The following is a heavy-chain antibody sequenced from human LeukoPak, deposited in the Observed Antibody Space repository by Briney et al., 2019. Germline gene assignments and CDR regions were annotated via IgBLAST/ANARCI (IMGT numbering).Heavy chain of an antibody. Sequence: GASVKVSCKASGGIFSNYGISWVRQAPGQGLEWMGGIIPIFRTANYAQKLQGRVTMTTDTSTSTAYMELRSLRSDDTAVYYCARSYDFWSGYYVYYYYYYMDVWGKGTTVTVSS. D-gene: IGHD3-3*01. CDR3: ARSYDFWSGYYVYYYYYYMDV. CDR2: IIPIFRTA. J-gene: IGHJ6*03. CDR1: GGIFSNYG. V-gene: IGHV1-69*05.